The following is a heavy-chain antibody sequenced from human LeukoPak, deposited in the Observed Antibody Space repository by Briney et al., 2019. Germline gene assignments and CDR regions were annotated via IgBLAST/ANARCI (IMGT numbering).Heavy chain of an antibody. CDR1: GGSFSGYY. CDR3: ARGGGYCSSTSCFDP. Sequence: MTSETLSLTCAVYGGSFSGYYWSWIRQPPGKGLEWIGEINHSGSTNYNPSLKSRVTISVDTSKNQFSLKLSSVTAADTAVYYCARGGGYCSSTSCFDPWGQGTLVTVSS. D-gene: IGHD2-2*01. CDR2: INHSGST. J-gene: IGHJ5*02. V-gene: IGHV4-34*01.